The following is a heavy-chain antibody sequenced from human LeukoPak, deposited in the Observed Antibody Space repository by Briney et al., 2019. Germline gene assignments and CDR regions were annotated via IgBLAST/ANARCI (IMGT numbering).Heavy chain of an antibody. Sequence: PSETLSLTCTVSGGSISSYYWSWIRQPPGKGLEWFGYIYYSGSTNYNPSLKSRFTISVDTSKNQFSLKLSSVTAADTAVYYCARYIQLWSPSGYYYYMDVWGKGTTVTVSS. D-gene: IGHD5-18*01. CDR1: GGSISSYY. CDR2: IYYSGST. V-gene: IGHV4-59*01. CDR3: ARYIQLWSPSGYYYYMDV. J-gene: IGHJ6*03.